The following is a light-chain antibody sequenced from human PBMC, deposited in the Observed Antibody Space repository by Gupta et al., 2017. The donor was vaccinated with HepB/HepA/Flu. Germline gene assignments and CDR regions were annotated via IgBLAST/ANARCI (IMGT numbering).Light chain of an antibody. CDR3: QKYNNYWWWT. CDR2: KAS. CDR1: QTISNW. V-gene: IGKV1-5*03. J-gene: IGKJ1*01. Sequence: KMTQSPSTLSASVADRVIITCRASQTISNWLAWYQQRPGKAPKLLIYKASTLESGVPSRFSGSGPGTEFTLTISSLQPDDCATYYCQKYNNYWWWTFGQGTKVELK.